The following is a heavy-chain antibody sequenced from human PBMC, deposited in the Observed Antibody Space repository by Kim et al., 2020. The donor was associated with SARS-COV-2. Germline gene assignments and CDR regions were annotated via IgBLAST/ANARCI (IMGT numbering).Heavy chain of an antibody. CDR1: GFTFSTYG. J-gene: IGHJ4*02. D-gene: IGHD1-26*01. V-gene: IGHV3-33*01. CDR2: IWFDGNNK. Sequence: GGSLRLSCAAYGFTFSTYGMHWVRQAPDKGLEWVAVIWFDGNNKDYADHVKGRFTISRDNFKNMLYLQLNSLRAEDTAVYYCARDIKGEPGHDYWGKRTLLPVSS. CDR3: ARDIKGEPGHDY.